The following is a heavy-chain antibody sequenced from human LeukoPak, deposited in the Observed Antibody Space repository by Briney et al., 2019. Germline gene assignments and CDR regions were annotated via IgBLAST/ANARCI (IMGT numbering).Heavy chain of an antibody. J-gene: IGHJ4*02. CDR3: ARHPSLPIVVVPEHYFDY. CDR2: IYHSGST. CDR1: VYTLSSGFY. D-gene: IGHD2-2*01. Sequence: ETLSLTCAVSVYTLSSGFYSGWGRRRPRKGLGWVLSIYHSGSTYYNPSLKSRVTISVDTSKNQFSLKLSSVTAADTAVYYCARHPSLPIVVVPEHYFDYWGQGTLVTVSS. V-gene: IGHV4-38-2*01.